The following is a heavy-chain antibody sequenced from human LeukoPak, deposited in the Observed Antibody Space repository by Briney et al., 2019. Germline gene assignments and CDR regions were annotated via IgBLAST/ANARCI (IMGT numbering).Heavy chain of an antibody. CDR3: ARHRSSYFDY. J-gene: IGHJ4*02. Sequence: SETLSLTCTVSGGSISSNNYYWGWIRQPPGKGLEWIGSIYNSGSTYYNPSLKSRVTISVDTSKNQFSLTLSSVTAAETAVYYCARHRSSYFDYWGQGTLVTVSS. CDR1: GGSISSNNYY. D-gene: IGHD6-6*01. CDR2: IYNSGST. V-gene: IGHV4-39*01.